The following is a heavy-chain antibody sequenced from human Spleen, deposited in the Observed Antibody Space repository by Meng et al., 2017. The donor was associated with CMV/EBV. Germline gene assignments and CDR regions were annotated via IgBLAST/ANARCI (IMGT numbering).Heavy chain of an antibody. Sequence: SVKVSCKASGYTFTGYYMHWVRQAPGQGLEWMGGIIPILHMANYAQKFQGRVTITADRSTSTAYMELSSLRSEDTAVYYCARGRMGTAMLPGDDYWGQGTLVTVSS. V-gene: IGHV1-69*10. CDR1: GYTFTGYY. CDR3: ARGRMGTAMLPGDDY. D-gene: IGHD5-18*01. J-gene: IGHJ4*02. CDR2: IIPILHMA.